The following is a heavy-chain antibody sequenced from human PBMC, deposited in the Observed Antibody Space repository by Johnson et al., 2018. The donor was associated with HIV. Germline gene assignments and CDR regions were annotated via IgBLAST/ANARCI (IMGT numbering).Heavy chain of an antibody. V-gene: IGHV3-20*04. CDR3: VRRDSGSLSFDI. CDR2: IDWNGRRT. Sequence: VQLVESGGGVVQPGRSLRLSCAASGFTVSSNYMSWVRQAPGKGLEWVSGIDWNGRRTAYADSVKGRCTISRDNDRNSLYLQVNNLRVEDTALYFCVRRDSGSLSFDIWGQGTMVTVSS. D-gene: IGHD1-26*01. J-gene: IGHJ3*02. CDR1: GFTVSSNY.